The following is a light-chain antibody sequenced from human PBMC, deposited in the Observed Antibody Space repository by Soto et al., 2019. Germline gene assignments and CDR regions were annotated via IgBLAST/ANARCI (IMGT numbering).Light chain of an antibody. CDR2: EVN. CDR1: SSDVGAYIY. CDR3: SSYSDSDTKV. Sequence: LTQPASVSGSPGQSITISCGGTSSDVGAYIYVSWYQQYPGKAPKLIIYEVNNRPSGVSGRFSGSKSDTTAFLTISGLQAEDEADYYCSSYSDSDTKVFGTGTKVTVL. J-gene: IGLJ1*01. V-gene: IGLV2-14*01.